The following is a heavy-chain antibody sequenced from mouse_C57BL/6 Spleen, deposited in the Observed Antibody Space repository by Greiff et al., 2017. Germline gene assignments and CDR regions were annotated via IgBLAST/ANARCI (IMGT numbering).Heavy chain of an antibody. CDR3: ARGGTVVATDAMDY. CDR1: GYTFTSYG. J-gene: IGHJ4*01. V-gene: IGHV1-81*01. D-gene: IGHD1-1*01. CDR2: IYPRSGNT. Sequence: VQLQQSGAELARPGASVQLSCKASGYTFTSYGISWVKQRTGQGLEWIGEIYPRSGNTYYNEKFKGKATLTADKSSSTAYMGLRSLTSEDSAVYFCARGGTVVATDAMDYWGQGASVTVSS.